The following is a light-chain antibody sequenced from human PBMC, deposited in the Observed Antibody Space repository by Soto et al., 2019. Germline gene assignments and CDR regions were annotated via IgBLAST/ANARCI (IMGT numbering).Light chain of an antibody. Sequence: DIQMTPVPSSLSPAVGGRDTITCQTSQNVNTYLNWYQQKPGKAPKLLIYGASNLRSGVPLRFSGSGSGTDFTLTISSLEPEDFATYYCQESYSSLWGTCGQGTKVDIK. V-gene: IGKV1-39*01. J-gene: IGKJ1*01. CDR2: GAS. CDR1: QNVNTY. CDR3: QESYSSLWGT.